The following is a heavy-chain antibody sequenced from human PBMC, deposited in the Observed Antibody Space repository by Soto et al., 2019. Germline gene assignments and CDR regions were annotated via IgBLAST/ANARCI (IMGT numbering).Heavy chain of an antibody. J-gene: IGHJ6*02. CDR3: ARDQRIQLWLPLDGMDV. D-gene: IGHD5-18*01. Sequence: SETLSLTCAVYGGSFSGYYWSWIRQPPGKGLEWIGEINHSGSTNYNPSLKSRVTISVDTSKNQFSLKLSSVTAADTAVYYCARDQRIQLWLPLDGMDVWGQGTTVTVSS. V-gene: IGHV4-34*01. CDR1: GGSFSGYY. CDR2: INHSGST.